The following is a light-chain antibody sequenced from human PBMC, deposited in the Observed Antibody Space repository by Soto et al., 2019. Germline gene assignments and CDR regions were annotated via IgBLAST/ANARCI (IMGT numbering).Light chain of an antibody. Sequence: QSALTQPASVSGSPGQSITISCTGTSSEVGGYNYVSWYQQHPGKAPKLMIYDVSNRPSGVSNRFSGSKSGNTASLTISGLQAEDEADYYCSSYTSSSTLGFGGGTKLTVL. CDR2: DVS. V-gene: IGLV2-14*01. J-gene: IGLJ2*01. CDR3: SSYTSSSTLG. CDR1: SSEVGGYNY.